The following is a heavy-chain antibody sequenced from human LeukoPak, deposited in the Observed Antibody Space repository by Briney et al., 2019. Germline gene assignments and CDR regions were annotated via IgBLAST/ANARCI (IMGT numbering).Heavy chain of an antibody. Sequence: PSETLSLTCAVSGVSISGSYYYWGWIRQPPGKGLEWIGNIYYSGSTYYNASLQSRVTISIDTSKNQFSLRLSSVTAADTAVYYCVCSSWYPYYFDYWGQGTLVTVSS. CDR3: VCSSWYPYYFDY. CDR2: IYYSGST. D-gene: IGHD6-13*01. V-gene: IGHV4-39*01. J-gene: IGHJ4*02. CDR1: GVSISGSYYY.